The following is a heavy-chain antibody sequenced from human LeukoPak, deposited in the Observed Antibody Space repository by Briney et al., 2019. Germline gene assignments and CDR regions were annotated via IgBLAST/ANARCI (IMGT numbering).Heavy chain of an antibody. V-gene: IGHV4-34*01. J-gene: IGHJ3*02. Sequence: SETLSLTCAVYGGSFSGYYWSWVRQPPGKWLEWIGEINHSGSTNYNPSLKSRVTISVDTSKNQFSLKLSSVTAADTAVYYCARGGGYSSSWGLRAFDIWGQGTMVTVSS. D-gene: IGHD6-13*01. CDR2: INHSGST. CDR1: GGSFSGYY. CDR3: ARGGGYSSSWGLRAFDI.